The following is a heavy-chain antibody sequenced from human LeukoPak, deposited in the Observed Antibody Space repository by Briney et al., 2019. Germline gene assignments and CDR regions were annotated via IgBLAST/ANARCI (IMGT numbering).Heavy chain of an antibody. CDR2: MSGTAESK. Sequence: GGSLRLSCAASRFIFRNYAMSWVRQAPGRGLEWLCIMSGTAESKYYADSVKGRFTISRDNPRSTLYLEMNILRAEDTAVYYCAKADATIGGAFDTWGQGTMVIVS. V-gene: IGHV3-23*01. CDR1: RFIFRNYA. J-gene: IGHJ3*02. D-gene: IGHD3-16*01. CDR3: AKADATIGGAFDT.